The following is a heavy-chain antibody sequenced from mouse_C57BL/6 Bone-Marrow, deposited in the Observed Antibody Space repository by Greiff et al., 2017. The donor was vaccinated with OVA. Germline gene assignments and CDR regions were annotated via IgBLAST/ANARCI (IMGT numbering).Heavy chain of an antibody. CDR2: ISSGGSYT. CDR1: GFTFSSYG. J-gene: IGHJ2*01. D-gene: IGHD2-1*01. V-gene: IGHV5-6*01. Sequence: EVQRVESGGDLVKPGGSLKLSCAASGFTFSSYGMSWVRQTPDKRLEWVATISSGGSYTYYPDSVKGRFTISRDNAKNTLYLQMSSLKSEDTAMYYCARHGEYYGNPWYFDYWGQGTTLTVSS. CDR3: ARHGEYYGNPWYFDY.